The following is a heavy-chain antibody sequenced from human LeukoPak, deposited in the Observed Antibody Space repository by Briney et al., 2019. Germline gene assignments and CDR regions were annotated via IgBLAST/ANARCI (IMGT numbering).Heavy chain of an antibody. J-gene: IGHJ4*02. D-gene: IGHD2-2*01. V-gene: IGHV3-23*01. CDR3: AKDYRYCSSTSCLNYFDY. CDR1: GFTFRSYA. CDR2: ISGSGGST. Sequence: GGSLRLSCAASGFTFRSYAMIWVRQAPGKGLEWVSAISGSGGSTYYADSVKGRFTISRDNSKNTLYLQMNSLRAEDTAVYYCAKDYRYCSSTSCLNYFDYWGQGTLVTVSS.